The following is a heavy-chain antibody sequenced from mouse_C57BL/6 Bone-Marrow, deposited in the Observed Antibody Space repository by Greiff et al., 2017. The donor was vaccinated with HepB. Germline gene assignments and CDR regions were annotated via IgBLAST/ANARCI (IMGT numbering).Heavy chain of an antibody. V-gene: IGHV1-59*01. Sequence: VQLQQPGAELVRPGTSVKLSCKASGYTFTSYWMHGVKQRPGQGLEWIGVIDPSDSYTNYNQKFKGKATLTVDTSSSTAYMQLSSLTSEDSAVYYCARRWLLPHWYFDVWGTGTTVTVSS. CDR1: GYTFTSYW. CDR3: ARRWLLPHWYFDV. J-gene: IGHJ1*03. D-gene: IGHD2-3*01. CDR2: IDPSDSYT.